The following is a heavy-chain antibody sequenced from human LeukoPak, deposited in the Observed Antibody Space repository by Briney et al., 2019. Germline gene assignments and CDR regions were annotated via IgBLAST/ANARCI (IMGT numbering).Heavy chain of an antibody. Sequence: SETLSLTCTVSGGSISSSSYYWGWIRQPPGKGLEWIGSIYYSGSTYYNPSLKSRVTISVDTSKNQFSLKLSSVTAADTAVYYCARHGAAVAGPYYYGMDVWGQGTTVTVSS. CDR3: ARHGAAVAGPYYYGMDV. D-gene: IGHD6-19*01. CDR1: GGSISSSSYY. V-gene: IGHV4-39*01. J-gene: IGHJ6*02. CDR2: IYYSGST.